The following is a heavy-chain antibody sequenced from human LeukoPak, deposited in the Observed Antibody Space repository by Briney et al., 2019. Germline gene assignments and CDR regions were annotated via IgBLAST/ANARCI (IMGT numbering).Heavy chain of an antibody. D-gene: IGHD2-2*01. CDR1: GFTFNRHW. Sequence: GGSLRLSCAASGFTFNRHWMTWVRQAPGKGLEWIANVNPDMSEKNYVESVKGRFTISRDKVKNSLYLQMNSLRGDDTAAYYCARDGLPVALDKWGQGTLVTVSS. V-gene: IGHV3-7*01. CDR3: ARDGLPVALDK. J-gene: IGHJ4*02. CDR2: VNPDMSEK.